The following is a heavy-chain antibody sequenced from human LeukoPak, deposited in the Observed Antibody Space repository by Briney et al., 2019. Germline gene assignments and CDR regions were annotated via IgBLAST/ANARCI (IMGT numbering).Heavy chain of an antibody. Sequence: ASVKVSCKTSGYNFIANSIHWVRQAPGQGLEWMGWINPNSGGTNYAQQFQGRVTMTRDTSISTAYMELSRLRSDDTAVYYCARDPFRIEAAGTEINDYWGQGTLVTVSS. CDR1: GYNFIANS. D-gene: IGHD6-13*01. V-gene: IGHV1-2*02. CDR3: ARDPFRIEAAGTEINDY. CDR2: INPNSGGT. J-gene: IGHJ4*02.